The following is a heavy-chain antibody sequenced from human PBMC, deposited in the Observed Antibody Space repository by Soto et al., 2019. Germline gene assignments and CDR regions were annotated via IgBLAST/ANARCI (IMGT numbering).Heavy chain of an antibody. D-gene: IGHD3-16*01. V-gene: IGHV1-69*13. CDR2: IIPIFATA. J-gene: IGHJ6*02. Sequence: ASVKISCKASGGTFSSCAINWVRQAPRQGLEWMGGIIPIFATADYAQKFQGRVTITADESTSTAYMELSSLRSEDTAVYYCAQCLLGVNYYYGMDVWGQGTTVTVS. CDR3: AQCLLGVNYYYGMDV. CDR1: GGTFSSCA.